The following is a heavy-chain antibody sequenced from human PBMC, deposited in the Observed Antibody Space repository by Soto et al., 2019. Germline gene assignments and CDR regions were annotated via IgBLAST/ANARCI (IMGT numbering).Heavy chain of an antibody. CDR1: GITFNNYA. V-gene: IGHV3-23*01. CDR3: AKEGGGGAAMVTSYFDY. CDR2: ISGSGTGT. J-gene: IGHJ4*02. Sequence: PGGSLRLSCAASGITFNNYALNWVRQAPGKGLEWVSGISGSGTGTYYADSVKGRFTISRDNSKSTVYLHMNSLRADDTAIYYCAKEGGGGAAMVTSYFDYWGQGTLVTAPQ. D-gene: IGHD5-18*01.